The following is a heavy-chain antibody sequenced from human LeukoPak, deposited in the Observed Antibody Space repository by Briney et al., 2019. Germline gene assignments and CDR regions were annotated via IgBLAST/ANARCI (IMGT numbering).Heavy chain of an antibody. J-gene: IGHJ4*02. V-gene: IGHV3-23*01. D-gene: IGHD6-19*01. CDR3: AKVSSGWYGEYYFDY. CDR1: GFTFSRYA. CDR2: ISGSGGST. Sequence: GGSLRLSCAASGFTFSRYAMSWVRQAPGKGLEWVSAISGSGGSTYYADSVKGRFTISRDNSKNTLYLQMNSLRAEDTAVYYCAKVSSGWYGEYYFDYWGQGTLVTVSS.